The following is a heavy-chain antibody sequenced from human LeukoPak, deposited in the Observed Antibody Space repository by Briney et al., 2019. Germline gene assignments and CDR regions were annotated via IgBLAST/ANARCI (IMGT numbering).Heavy chain of an antibody. CDR1: GFTFSSYW. J-gene: IGHJ4*02. D-gene: IGHD6-13*01. CDR2: IKQNGSEK. V-gene: IGHV3-7*01. Sequence: GGSLRLSCAASGFTFSSYWMSWVRRAPGKGLEGVAYIKQNGSEKYYVDSVKGRFTISRDNAKTSLFLQMNSLRAEDTALYYCARGRYSSNWFYFDYWGQGTLVTVSS. CDR3: ARGRYSSNWFYFDY.